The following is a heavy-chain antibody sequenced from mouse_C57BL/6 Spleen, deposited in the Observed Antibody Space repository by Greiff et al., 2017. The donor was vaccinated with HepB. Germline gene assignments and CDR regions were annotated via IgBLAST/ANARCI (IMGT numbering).Heavy chain of an antibody. CDR2: IYPGDGDT. CDR1: GYAFSSSW. J-gene: IGHJ1*03. V-gene: IGHV1-82*01. D-gene: IGHD2-3*01. Sequence: QVQLQQSGPELVKPGASVKISCKASGYAFSSSWMNWVKQRPGKGLEWIGRIYPGDGDTNSNGKFKGKATLTADKSSSTAYMQLSSLTSESSAVYFCARDGGWLLHWYFDVWGTGTTVTVSS. CDR3: ARDGGWLLHWYFDV.